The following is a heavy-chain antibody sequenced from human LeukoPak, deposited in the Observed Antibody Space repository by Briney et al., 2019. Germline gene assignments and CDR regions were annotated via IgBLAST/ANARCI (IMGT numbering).Heavy chain of an antibody. CDR3: ARDQFDYHDSSGYYR. J-gene: IGHJ4*02. V-gene: IGHV1-69*04. Sequence: GASVKVSCKASGGTFSSYAISWVRQAPGQGLEWMGRIIPILGIANYAQKFQGRVTITADKSTSTAYMELSSLRSEDTAVYYCARDQFDYHDSSGYYRWGQGTLVTVSS. CDR1: GGTFSSYA. D-gene: IGHD3-22*01. CDR2: IIPILGIA.